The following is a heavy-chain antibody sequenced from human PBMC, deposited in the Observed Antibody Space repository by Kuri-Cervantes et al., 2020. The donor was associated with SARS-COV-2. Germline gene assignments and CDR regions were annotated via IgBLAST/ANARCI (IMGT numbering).Heavy chain of an antibody. Sequence: GESLKISCAASGFTFSSYAMHWVRQAPGKGLEWVEVISYDGSNKYYADSVKGRFTISRDNSKNTLYLQMNSLRAEDTAVYYCARDPDDILTGPFDYWGQGTPVTVSS. CDR2: ISYDGSNK. D-gene: IGHD3-9*01. V-gene: IGHV3-30*04. CDR1: GFTFSSYA. CDR3: ARDPDDILTGPFDY. J-gene: IGHJ4*02.